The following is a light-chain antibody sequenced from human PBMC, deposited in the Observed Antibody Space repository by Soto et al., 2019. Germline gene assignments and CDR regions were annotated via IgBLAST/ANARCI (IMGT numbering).Light chain of an antibody. V-gene: IGLV2-14*01. CDR1: RDDIGAYDY. CDR2: EVI. J-gene: IGLJ2*01. CDR3: NSYSNSRDVV. Sequence: QSALTQPASVSGSPVQSITISCAVTRDDIGAYDYVDWYQQHPGNAPKLLVYEVINQPAGVSDRFSGSKSGNTASLTIFGLRADDEADLFWNSYSNSRDVVLGGGNKINVL.